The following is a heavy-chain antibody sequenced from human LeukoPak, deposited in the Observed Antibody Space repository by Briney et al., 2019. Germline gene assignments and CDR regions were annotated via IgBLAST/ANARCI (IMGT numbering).Heavy chain of an antibody. J-gene: IGHJ2*01. CDR3: AKDRTVGASYWYFDL. D-gene: IGHD1-26*01. CDR2: ISGSGGST. Sequence: GGSLRLSCAASGFTFSSYAMSWVRQAPGKGLEWVSAISGSGGSTYYADSVRGRFTISRDNSKNTLYLQMNSLRAEDTAVYYCAKDRTVGASYWYFDLWGRGTLVTVSS. V-gene: IGHV3-23*01. CDR1: GFTFSSYA.